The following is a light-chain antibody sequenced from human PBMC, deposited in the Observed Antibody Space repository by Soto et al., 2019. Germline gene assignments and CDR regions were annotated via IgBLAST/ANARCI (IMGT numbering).Light chain of an antibody. Sequence: QSVLTQPASXXXXXGQSITISCTGTSSDIGASTFVSWYQQHPGKAPKLLIYEVSNRPSGISNRFSGSKSANTASLTISGLQAEDEADYYCSSARRDNTWVFGGGTKLTVL. CDR2: EVS. CDR3: SSARRDNTWV. V-gene: IGLV2-14*03. CDR1: SSDIGASTF. J-gene: IGLJ3*02.